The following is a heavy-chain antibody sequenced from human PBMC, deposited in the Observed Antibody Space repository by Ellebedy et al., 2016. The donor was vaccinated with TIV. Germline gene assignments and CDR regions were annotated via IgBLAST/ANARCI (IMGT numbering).Heavy chain of an antibody. J-gene: IGHJ6*02. CDR3: ARCHYDILTGLPSGMDV. V-gene: IGHV4-31*03. CDR1: GGSISSGGYY. CDR2: LYYSGST. D-gene: IGHD3-9*01. Sequence: MPSETLSLTCTVSGGSISSGGYYWSWIRQHPGKGLEWIGYLYYSGSTYYNPSLERRVTISLDTSKNQFSLRLSSVTAADTAVYYCARCHYDILTGLPSGMDVWGQGTTVTVSS.